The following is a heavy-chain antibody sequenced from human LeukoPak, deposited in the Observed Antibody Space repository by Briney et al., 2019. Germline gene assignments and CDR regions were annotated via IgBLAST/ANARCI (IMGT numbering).Heavy chain of an antibody. Sequence: GGSLRLSCAASGFTFSSYGMHWVRQAPGKGLEWVAVIWYDGSNKYYADSVKGRFTISRDNSKNTLYLQMNSLRAEDRAVYYCAGFGESSMAFDIWGQGTMVTVSS. CDR1: GFTFSSYG. J-gene: IGHJ3*02. V-gene: IGHV3-30*02. CDR2: IWYDGSNK. D-gene: IGHD3-10*01. CDR3: AGFGESSMAFDI.